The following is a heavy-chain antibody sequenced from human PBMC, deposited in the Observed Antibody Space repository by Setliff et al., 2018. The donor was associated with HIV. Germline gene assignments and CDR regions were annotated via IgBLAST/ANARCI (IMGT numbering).Heavy chain of an antibody. CDR3: ASGPPRQVDY. CDR2: INTDTGNP. J-gene: IGHJ4*02. V-gene: IGHV7-4-1*02. Sequence: ASVKVSCKASGYTFTNYAINWVRQAPGQGIEWMGWINTDTGNPTYAQGFTGRFVCSLDTSVNTAYLQISSLKTEDSAVYYCASGPPRQVDYWGQGTLVTVSS. CDR1: GYTFTNYA.